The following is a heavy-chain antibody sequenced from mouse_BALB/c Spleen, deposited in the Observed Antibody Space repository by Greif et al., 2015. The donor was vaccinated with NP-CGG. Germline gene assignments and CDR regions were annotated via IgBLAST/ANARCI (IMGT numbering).Heavy chain of an antibody. CDR3: ARHDGYYFWYFDV. J-gene: IGHJ1*01. Sequence: EVNLVESGGGLVQPGGSLKLSCAASGFTFSSYTMSWVRQTPEKRLEWVAYISNGGGSTYYPDTVKGRFTISRDNAKNTLYLQMSSLKSEDTAMYYCARHDGYYFWYFDVWGAGTTVTVSS. D-gene: IGHD2-3*01. CDR1: GFTFSSYT. CDR2: ISNGGGST. V-gene: IGHV5-12-2*01.